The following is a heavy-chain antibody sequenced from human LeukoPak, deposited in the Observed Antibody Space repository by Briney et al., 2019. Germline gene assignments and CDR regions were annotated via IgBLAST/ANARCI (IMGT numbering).Heavy chain of an antibody. D-gene: IGHD2-15*01. Sequence: SETLSLTCAVYGGSFSGYYWSWIRQPPGKGLEWIGEINHSGSTNYNPSLKSRVTISVDTSKNQFSLKLSSVTAADTAVYYCARGPDIVVVVAASYYFDYWGQGTLVTVSS. CDR2: INHSGST. J-gene: IGHJ4*02. CDR1: GGSFSGYY. V-gene: IGHV4-34*01. CDR3: ARGPDIVVVVAASYYFDY.